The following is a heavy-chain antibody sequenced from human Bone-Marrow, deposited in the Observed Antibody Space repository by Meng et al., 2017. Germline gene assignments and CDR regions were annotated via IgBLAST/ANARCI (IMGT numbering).Heavy chain of an antibody. CDR1: GFTFSDYY. CDR3: ARAQEGGIVVVIDY. V-gene: IGHV3-11*04. D-gene: IGHD3-22*01. J-gene: IGHJ4*02. Sequence: GQGVGAGGGLVKPGGSLGLSCAASGFTFSDYYMSWIRQAPGKGLELVAHISSSGNAIYSADSVRDRFTIARDNAKNSLYLHMNSLRAEDTAVYYCARAQEGGIVVVIDYWGQGTLVTVSS. CDR2: ISSSGNAI.